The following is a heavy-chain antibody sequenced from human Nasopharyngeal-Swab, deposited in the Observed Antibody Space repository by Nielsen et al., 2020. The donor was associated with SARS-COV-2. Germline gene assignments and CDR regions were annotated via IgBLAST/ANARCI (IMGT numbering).Heavy chain of an antibody. J-gene: IGHJ4*02. CDR2: IIPIFGTA. CDR3: AGRGYSYGDGLFDY. D-gene: IGHD5-18*01. Sequence: AHGLGLEWMGGIIPIFGTANYAQKFQGRVTITADESTSTAYMELSSLRSEDTAVYYCAGRGYSYGDGLFDYWGQGTLVTVSS. V-gene: IGHV1-69*01.